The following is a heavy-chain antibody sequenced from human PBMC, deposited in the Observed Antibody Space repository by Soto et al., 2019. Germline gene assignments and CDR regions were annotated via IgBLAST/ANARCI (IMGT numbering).Heavy chain of an antibody. CDR3: AKAGFWSGYYSLVDY. V-gene: IGHV3-9*01. J-gene: IGHJ4*02. Sequence: EVQLVESGGGLVQPGRSLRLSSAASGFTFDDYAMHWVRQAPGKGLEWVSGISWNSGSIGYADSVKGRFTISRDNAKNSLYLQMNSLRAEDTALYYCAKAGFWSGYYSLVDYWGQGTLVTVSS. CDR1: GFTFDDYA. CDR2: ISWNSGSI. D-gene: IGHD3-3*01.